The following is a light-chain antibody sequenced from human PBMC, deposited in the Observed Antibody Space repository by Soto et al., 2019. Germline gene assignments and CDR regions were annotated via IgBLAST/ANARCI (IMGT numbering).Light chain of an antibody. CDR1: QRIGTW. CDR2: KAS. J-gene: IGKJ4*01. Sequence: DIQMTQSTSTLSAFIGDRVTITCRASQRIGTWLAWYQQKPGKAPKLLISKASSLEIGVPSRFSGSGSGTEFTLTISSLQPDDVATYSCQQYVSYPLTFGGGTKVEIK. CDR3: QQYVSYPLT. V-gene: IGKV1-5*03.